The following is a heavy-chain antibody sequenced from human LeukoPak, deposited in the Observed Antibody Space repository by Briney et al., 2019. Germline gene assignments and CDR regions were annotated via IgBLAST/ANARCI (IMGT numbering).Heavy chain of an antibody. CDR1: GGSISSYY. V-gene: IGHV4-4*07. D-gene: IGHD3-22*01. CDR2: IYGSGST. Sequence: SETLSLTCTVSGGSISSYYWSWIQQPAGKGLEWIGRIYGSGSTNYNPSLWGRVTMSVDTSKNQVSLNLSSVTAADTAVYYCARDLGGLYYDSSGTDYWGQGTLVTVSS. J-gene: IGHJ4*02. CDR3: ARDLGGLYYDSSGTDY.